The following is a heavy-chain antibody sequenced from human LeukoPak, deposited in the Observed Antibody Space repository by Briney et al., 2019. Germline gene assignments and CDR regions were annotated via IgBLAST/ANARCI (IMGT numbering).Heavy chain of an antibody. D-gene: IGHD1-7*01. CDR3: AYNRNFALDN. CDR1: GGSISSGGYY. V-gene: IGHV4-31*03. Sequence: SETLSLTCTVSGGSISSGGYYWSWIRQHPGKGLEWIGYIYYSGSTYYNPSLKSRVTMSVDTSKNHFSLKLTSVTAADTAVYYCAYNRNFALDNWGQGTLVTVSS. J-gene: IGHJ4*02. CDR2: IYYSGST.